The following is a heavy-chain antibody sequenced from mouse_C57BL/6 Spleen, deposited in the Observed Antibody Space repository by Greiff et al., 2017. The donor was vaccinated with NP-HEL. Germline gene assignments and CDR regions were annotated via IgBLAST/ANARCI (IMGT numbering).Heavy chain of an antibody. D-gene: IGHD1-1*01. V-gene: IGHV1-82*01. CDR2: IYPGDGDT. CDR1: GYAFSSSW. J-gene: IGHJ4*01. Sequence: QVQLQQSGPELVKPGASVKISCKASGYAFSSSWMNWVKQRPGKGLEWIGRIYPGDGDTNYNGKFKGKATLTADKSSSTAYMQLSSLTSEDSAVYFCARRRYGSSYAMDYWGQGTSVTVSS. CDR3: ARRRYGSSYAMDY.